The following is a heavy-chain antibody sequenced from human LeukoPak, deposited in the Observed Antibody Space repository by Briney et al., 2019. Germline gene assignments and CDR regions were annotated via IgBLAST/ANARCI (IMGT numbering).Heavy chain of an antibody. CDR1: GGSISSGGYY. CDR2: IYYSGST. D-gene: IGHD3-9*01. V-gene: IGHV4-31*03. J-gene: IGHJ3*02. Sequence: SETLSLTCTVSGGSISSGGYYWSWIRQHPGKGLEWIGYIYYSGSTYYNPSLKSRVTISVDTSKNQFSLKLSSVTAADTAVYYCAREYSRIWDILTIFDIWGQGTMVTVSS. CDR3: AREYSRIWDILTIFDI.